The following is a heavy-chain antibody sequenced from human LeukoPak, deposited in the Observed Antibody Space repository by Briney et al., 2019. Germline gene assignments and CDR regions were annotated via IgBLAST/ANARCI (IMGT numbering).Heavy chain of an antibody. Sequence: PSETLSLTCTVSGGSISSYYWSWIRQPPGKGLEWIGEINHSGSTNYNPSLKSRVTISVDTSKNQFSLKLSSVTAADTAVYYCARVLRLGELSLYKGSGGAFDIWGQGTMVTVSS. CDR2: INHSGST. CDR3: ARVLRLGELSLYKGSGGAFDI. J-gene: IGHJ3*02. D-gene: IGHD3-16*02. V-gene: IGHV4-34*01. CDR1: GGSISSYY.